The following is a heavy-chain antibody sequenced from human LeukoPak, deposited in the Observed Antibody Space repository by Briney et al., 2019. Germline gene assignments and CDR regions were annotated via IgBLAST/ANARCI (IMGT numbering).Heavy chain of an antibody. V-gene: IGHV1-69*05. Sequence: ASVKVSCKASGGTFSSHAISWVRQAPGQGLEWAGGLIPVFGTTNYEEKFQGRVTITTDESTRTSYMELRSLKSDDTAVYYCAIGKSGYDYGLDHWGQGILVIVSS. CDR1: GGTFSSHA. J-gene: IGHJ4*02. CDR3: AIGKSGYDYGLDH. CDR2: LIPVFGTT. D-gene: IGHD5-12*01.